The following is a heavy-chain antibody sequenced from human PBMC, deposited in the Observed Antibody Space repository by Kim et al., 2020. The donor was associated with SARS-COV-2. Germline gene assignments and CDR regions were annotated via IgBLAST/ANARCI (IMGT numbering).Heavy chain of an antibody. V-gene: IGHV3-64D*06. J-gene: IGHJ3*02. CDR2: ISSNGGST. CDR1: GFTFSSYA. Sequence: GGSLRLSCSASGFTFSSYAMHWVRQAPGKGLEYVSAISSNGGSTYYADSVKGRFTISRDNSKNTLYLQMSSLRAEDTAVYYCVKVLRYFDWLLPDDAFDIWGQGTMVTVSS. D-gene: IGHD3-9*01. CDR3: VKVLRYFDWLLPDDAFDI.